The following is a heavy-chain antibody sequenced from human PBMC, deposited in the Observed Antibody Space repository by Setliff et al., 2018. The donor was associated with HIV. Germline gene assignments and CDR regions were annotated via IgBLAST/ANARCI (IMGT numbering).Heavy chain of an antibody. D-gene: IGHD6-13*01. CDR3: ARDGLVRSPAGVDAFDI. V-gene: IGHV4-38-2*02. J-gene: IGHJ3*02. CDR2: IYHSGST. Sequence: SETLSLTCAVSSYSISGGYYWGWIRQPPGKGLEWIGSIYHSGSTYYNPSLKSRVTISVDTSKNQFSLKLSSVTAADTAVYYCARDGLVRSPAGVDAFDIWGQGTMVTVSS. CDR1: SYSISGGYY.